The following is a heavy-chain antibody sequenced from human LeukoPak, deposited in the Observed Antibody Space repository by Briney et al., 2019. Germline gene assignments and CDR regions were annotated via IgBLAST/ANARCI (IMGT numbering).Heavy chain of an antibody. CDR1: GASISSSSYY. CDR3: ASSTRFYDYVWGSYRPDASDI. J-gene: IGHJ3*02. Sequence: ASETLSLTCTVSGASISSSSYYCGWLRQPPGKGLEWIRRTYYSRNTYYNPSIRSRVTIAVETSKKQISLKLSSVTAADTAVYYCASSTRFYDYVWGSYRPDASDIWGQGTMVTVSS. CDR2: TYYSRNT. V-gene: IGHV4-39*01. D-gene: IGHD3-16*02.